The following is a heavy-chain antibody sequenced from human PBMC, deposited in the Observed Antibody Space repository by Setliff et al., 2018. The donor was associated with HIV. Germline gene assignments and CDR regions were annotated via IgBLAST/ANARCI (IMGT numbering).Heavy chain of an antibody. J-gene: IGHJ4*02. CDR2: INAGNDNT. Sequence: GASVKVSCKASGYTFTSYAMNWVRQAPGQRLEWMGWINAGNDNTKYSQKFQGRVTITRDTSANTAYMELSSLRSEDTAAYYCARRASTAEVFDYWGQGTLVTVSS. V-gene: IGHV1-3*01. CDR1: GYTFTSYA. CDR3: ARRASTAEVFDY. D-gene: IGHD1-1*01.